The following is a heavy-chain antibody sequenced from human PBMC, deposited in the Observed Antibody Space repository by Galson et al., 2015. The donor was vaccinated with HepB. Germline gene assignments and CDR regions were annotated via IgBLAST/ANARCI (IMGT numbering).Heavy chain of an antibody. CDR3: ARTSGWFRKENYFDY. D-gene: IGHD6-19*01. Sequence: TLSLTCTVSGGSISSGGYYWSWIRQHPGKGLEWIGYIYYSGSTYYNPSLKSRVTISVDTSKNQFSLKLSSVTAADTAVYYCARTSGWFRKENYFDYWGQGTLVTVSS. J-gene: IGHJ4*02. V-gene: IGHV4-31*03. CDR1: GGSISSGGYY. CDR2: IYYSGST.